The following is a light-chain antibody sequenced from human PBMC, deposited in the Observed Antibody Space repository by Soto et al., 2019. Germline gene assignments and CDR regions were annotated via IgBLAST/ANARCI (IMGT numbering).Light chain of an antibody. V-gene: IGKV1-39*01. Sequence: DIQMTQSPSTLSASVVDRVTITFRASQSVRSWLAWYQQKPGRAPKFLIYDASSLESGVPSRFSGSGSGTDFTLTISSLQSEDFATYYCQQSYSTPPTFGQGTRLEI. CDR1: QSVRSW. CDR2: DAS. CDR3: QQSYSTPPT. J-gene: IGKJ5*01.